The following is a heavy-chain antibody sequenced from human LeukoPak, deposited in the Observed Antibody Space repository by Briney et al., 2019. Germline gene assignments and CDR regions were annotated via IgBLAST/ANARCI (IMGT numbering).Heavy chain of an antibody. J-gene: IGHJ4*02. CDR1: GFPFSSYE. CDR2: ISSSGSTI. CDR3: ARGIYGYFDY. D-gene: IGHD6-13*01. Sequence: GGPLILSCAASGFPFSSYEMNWVHQSPGKGLEWVSYISSSGSTIYYAHSVKGRFTISRDNAKNSLYLQMNSLRAEDTAVYYCARGIYGYFDYWGQGTLVTVSS. V-gene: IGHV3-48*03.